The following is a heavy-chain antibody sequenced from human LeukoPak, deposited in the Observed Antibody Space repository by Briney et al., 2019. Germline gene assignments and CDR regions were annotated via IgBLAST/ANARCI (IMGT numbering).Heavy chain of an antibody. CDR1: GFTFSNYW. V-gene: IGHV3-7*03. CDR2: IKEDGRDK. J-gene: IGHJ6*03. CDR3: ARAYYYYMDV. Sequence: PGGSLRLSCATSGFTFSNYWMSWVRQAPGKGLEWVANIKEDGRDKYYVDSVKGRFTISRDNAKNSVYLQMNSLRAEDTAVYYCARAYYYYMDVWGKGTTVTVSS.